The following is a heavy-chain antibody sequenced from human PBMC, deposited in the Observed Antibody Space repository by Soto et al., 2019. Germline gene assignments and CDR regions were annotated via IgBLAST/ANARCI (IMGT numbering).Heavy chain of an antibody. CDR3: AGVSGGDRGSGSYSY. D-gene: IGHD3-10*01. CDR1: GYTFTSYA. V-gene: IGHV1-3*01. Sequence: QVQLVQSGAEVKKPGASVKVSCKASGYTFTSYAMHWVRQAPGQRLEWMGWINAGNGNTKYSQKFQARVTITRDTSAGTVYMEVSSVRSEGTGVYYCAGVSGGDRGSGSYSYWGQGTLVTVSS. J-gene: IGHJ4*02. CDR2: INAGNGNT.